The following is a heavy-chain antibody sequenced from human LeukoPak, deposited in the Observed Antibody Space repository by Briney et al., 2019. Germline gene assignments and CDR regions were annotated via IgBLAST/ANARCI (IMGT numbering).Heavy chain of an antibody. CDR3: ARGVRGVPDAFDI. CDR2: IYYSGST. J-gene: IGHJ3*02. CDR1: GGSISSSSYY. V-gene: IGHV4-39*07. Sequence: SETLSLTCTVSGGSISSSSYYWGWIRQPPGKGLEWIGSIYYSGSTYYNPSLKSRVTISVDTSKNQFSLKLSSVTAADTAVYYCARGVRGVPDAFDIWGQGTMVTVSS. D-gene: IGHD2-8*01.